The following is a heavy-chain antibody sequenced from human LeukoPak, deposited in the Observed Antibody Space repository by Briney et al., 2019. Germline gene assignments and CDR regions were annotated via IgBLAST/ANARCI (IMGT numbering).Heavy chain of an antibody. CDR2: IYYSGTT. Sequence: NPSETLSLTCTVSGGSISSSSYFWGWIRQPPGKGLEWLGIIYYSGTTYYNPSLKSRVTISVDTSKNQFSLKLSSVTAADTAVYYCARRGLYGSSPVDPWGQGTLVTVSS. D-gene: IGHD2-2*01. CDR1: GGSISSSSYF. J-gene: IGHJ5*02. V-gene: IGHV4-39*01. CDR3: ARRGLYGSSPVDP.